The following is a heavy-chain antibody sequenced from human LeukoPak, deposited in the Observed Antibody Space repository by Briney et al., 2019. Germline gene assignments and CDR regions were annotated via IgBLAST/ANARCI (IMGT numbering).Heavy chain of an antibody. D-gene: IGHD2-2*01. CDR1: GYSFTTYW. J-gene: IGHJ5*02. V-gene: IGHV5-51*01. CDR3: ARGLLAPTATGVWFDP. CDR2: IYPGDSDT. Sequence: GESLKISCKGSGYSFTTYWIGWVRQMPGKGLEWMGIIYPGDSDTRYSPSFQGHVTISADTSISTAYLRWSSLEASDTAIYFCARGLLAPTATGVWFDPWGQGTLVTVSS.